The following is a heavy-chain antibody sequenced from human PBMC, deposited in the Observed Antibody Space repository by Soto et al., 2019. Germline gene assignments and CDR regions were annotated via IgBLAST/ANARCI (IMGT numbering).Heavy chain of an antibody. Sequence: SETLSLTCTVSGGSISSGGYYWSWIRQHPGKGLEWIGYIYHSGSTYYNPSLKSRVTISVDRSKNQFSLKLSSVTAADTAVYYCARGPYCSGVSCYDWFDPWGQGTLVTVSS. J-gene: IGHJ5*02. V-gene: IGHV4-30-2*01. CDR2: IYHSGST. D-gene: IGHD2-15*01. CDR3: ARGPYCSGVSCYDWFDP. CDR1: GGSISSGGYY.